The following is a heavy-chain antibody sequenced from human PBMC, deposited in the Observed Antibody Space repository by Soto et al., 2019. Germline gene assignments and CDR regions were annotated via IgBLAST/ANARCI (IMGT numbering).Heavy chain of an antibody. V-gene: IGHV4-31*03. CDR3: AREGCGGDCYAFDI. D-gene: IGHD2-21*02. Sequence: SETLSLTCTVSGGSISSGGYYWSWIRQHPGKGLEWIGYIYYSGSTYYNPSLKSRVTISVDTSKNQFSLKLSSVTAADTAVCYCAREGCGGDCYAFDIWGQGTMVTVSS. CDR1: GGSISSGGYY. J-gene: IGHJ3*02. CDR2: IYYSGST.